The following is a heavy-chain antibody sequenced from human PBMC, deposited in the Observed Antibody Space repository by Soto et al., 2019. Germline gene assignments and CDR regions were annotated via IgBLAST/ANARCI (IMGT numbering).Heavy chain of an antibody. CDR3: AKGGYSYGYGFDY. CDR1: GFTFSSYA. Sequence: QTGGSLRLSCAASGFTFSSYAMSWVRQAPGKGLEWVSAISGSGGSTYYADSVKGRFTISRDNSKNTLYLRMNSLRAEDTAVYYCAKGGYSYGYGFDYWGQGTLVTVSS. CDR2: ISGSGGST. D-gene: IGHD5-18*01. V-gene: IGHV3-23*01. J-gene: IGHJ4*02.